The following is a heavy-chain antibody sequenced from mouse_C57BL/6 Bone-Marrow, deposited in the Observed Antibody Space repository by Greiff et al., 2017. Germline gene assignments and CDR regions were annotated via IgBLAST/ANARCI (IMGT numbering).Heavy chain of an antibody. J-gene: IGHJ2*01. Sequence: EVQLVESGGGLVKPGGSLKLSCAASGFTFSDYGMHWVRQAPEKGLEWVAYISSGSSTIYYADTVQGRFTISRDNAKNTLFLQMTSLRSEDTALYYCAGRRFFDYWGQGTTLTVSS. CDR1: GFTFSDYG. CDR2: ISSGSSTI. V-gene: IGHV5-17*01. CDR3: AGRRFFDY.